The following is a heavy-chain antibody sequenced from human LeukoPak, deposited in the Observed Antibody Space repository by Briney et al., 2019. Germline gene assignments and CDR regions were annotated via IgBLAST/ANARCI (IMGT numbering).Heavy chain of an antibody. V-gene: IGHV3-74*01. CDR3: ARVNVCPRCHFDY. CDR2: ISPDGSSA. Sequence: PGGSLRLSCAASGFTFSSYWMHWVRQAPGKGPLWVSCISPDGSSAIYADSVKGRFTISRDNAKNTLYLQMNSLRAEDTAVYYCARVNVCPRCHFDYWGQGTLVTVSS. J-gene: IGHJ4*02. D-gene: IGHD3-16*01. CDR1: GFTFSSYW.